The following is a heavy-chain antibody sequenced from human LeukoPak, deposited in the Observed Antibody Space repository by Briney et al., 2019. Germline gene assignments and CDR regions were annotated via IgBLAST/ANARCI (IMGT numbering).Heavy chain of an antibody. CDR2: IYYSGST. Sequence: PSETLSLTCTVSGGSISSYYWSWIRQPPGKGLEWIGYIYYSGSTNYNPSLKSRVTISVDTSKNQFSLKLSSVTAADTAVYYCARRRGYSYGHHYYYYMDVWGKGTTVTVSS. D-gene: IGHD5-18*01. J-gene: IGHJ6*03. V-gene: IGHV4-59*12. CDR1: GGSISSYY. CDR3: ARRRGYSYGHHYYYYMDV.